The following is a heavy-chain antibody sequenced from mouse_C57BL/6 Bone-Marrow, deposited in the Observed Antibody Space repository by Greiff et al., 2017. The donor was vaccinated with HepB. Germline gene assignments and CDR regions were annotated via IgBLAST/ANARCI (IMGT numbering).Heavy chain of an antibody. D-gene: IGHD1-1*01. V-gene: IGHV1-72*01. CDR1: GYTFTRYW. Sequence: QVQLQQPGAELVTPGASVTLSCKASGYTFTRYWMHWVKQRPGRGLEWIGRFDPNCGCTQSNEKFKSKATLTVDKPSSTAYMHLISLTSEDSAVYDCARSYGSSLAYWGQGTLVTVSA. CDR3: ARSYGSSLAY. J-gene: IGHJ3*01. CDR2: FDPNCGCT.